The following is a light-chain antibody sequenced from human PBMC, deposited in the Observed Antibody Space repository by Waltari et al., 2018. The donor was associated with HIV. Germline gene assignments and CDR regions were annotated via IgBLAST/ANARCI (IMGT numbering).Light chain of an antibody. CDR1: QDISRY. V-gene: IGKV1-9*01. CDR2: AAS. J-gene: IGKJ4*01. CDR3: QQLNSYPS. Sequence: DIQLTQSPSILSTSVGDTDTITCRASQDISRYWAWYQKKPGNAPNLLVYAASTFHSGVPSRFIGSGSGTEFTLTISSLQPEDFATYFCQQLNSYPSFGGGTKVE.